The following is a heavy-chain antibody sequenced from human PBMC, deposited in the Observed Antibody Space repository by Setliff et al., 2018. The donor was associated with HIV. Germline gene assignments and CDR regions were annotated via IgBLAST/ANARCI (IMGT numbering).Heavy chain of an antibody. J-gene: IGHJ4*02. D-gene: IGHD2-2*03. CDR1: GGTFSSYA. V-gene: IGHV1-69*10. Sequence: GASVKVSCKVSGGTFSSYAINWVRQAPGQGLEWMGGSIPILGIPNYAQKFQGRVTITTDESTNTAYMELSSLRSEDTAIYYCARDPYGYCTTTTCYVPGYWGQGTLVTVSS. CDR3: ARDPYGYCTTTTCYVPGY. CDR2: SIPILGIP.